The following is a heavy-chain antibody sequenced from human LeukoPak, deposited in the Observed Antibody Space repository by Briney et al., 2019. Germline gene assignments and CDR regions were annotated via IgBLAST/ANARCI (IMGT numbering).Heavy chain of an antibody. CDR3: ARYCTGYNGFDP. D-gene: IGHD2-8*02. J-gene: IGHJ5*02. CDR2: IHSSGTT. Sequence: PSETLSLTCTVSGDTISANYWNWIRQPAGKGLEWIGRIHSSGTTNYNPSLKSRSTLSIETSQNQVSLKLSSVTAAYTAVYYCARYCTGYNGFDPWGEGNLVTLSS. V-gene: IGHV4-59*10. CDR1: GDTISANY.